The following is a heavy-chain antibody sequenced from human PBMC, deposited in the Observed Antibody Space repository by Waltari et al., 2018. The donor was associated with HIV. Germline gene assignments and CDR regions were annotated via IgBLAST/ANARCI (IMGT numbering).Heavy chain of an antibody. D-gene: IGHD2-8*01. CDR2: LSGRGSTA. J-gene: IGHJ3*01. CDR3: AKSMRDLRPSAFDV. Sequence: EVQLLESGGGLVQPGGSLRLSCAVPGFNFRNFAMSWVRQAPGKGPERVSALSGRGSTASYADYVKGRFTISRDFSNNTLFLQMNNLRAEDTAVYFCAKSMRDLRPSAFDVWGQGTMVAISS. CDR1: GFNFRNFA. V-gene: IGHV3-23*01.